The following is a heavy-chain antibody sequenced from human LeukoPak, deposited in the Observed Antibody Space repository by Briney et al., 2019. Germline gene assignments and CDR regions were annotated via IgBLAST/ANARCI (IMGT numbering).Heavy chain of an antibody. J-gene: IGHJ4*02. D-gene: IGHD1-26*01. CDR2: INPNSGGT. CDR1: GYTFTGYY. Sequence: ASVKVSCKASGYTFTGYYMHWVRQAPGQGLEWMGWINPNSGGTNYAQKFQGRVTMTRDTSISTAYMELSSLRSEDTAVYYCARGPLGWGATRFDYWGQGTLVTVSS. V-gene: IGHV1-2*02. CDR3: ARGPLGWGATRFDY.